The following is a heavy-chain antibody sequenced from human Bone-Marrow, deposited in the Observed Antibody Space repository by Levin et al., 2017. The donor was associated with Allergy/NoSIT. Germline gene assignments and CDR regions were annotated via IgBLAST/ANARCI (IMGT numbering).Heavy chain of an antibody. CDR1: GGSITSSNYY. Sequence: GSLRLSCTVSGGSITSSNYYWGWIRQSPGKGLEWIGNIFSGGTTYYNPSLASRVTLSLDTSQNQFSLKLSSVAAADTAVYCRVKEGGVAQNYVDPWGQETLVTVSS. D-gene: IGHD1-7*01. CDR2: IFSGGTT. V-gene: IGHV4-39*07. CDR3: VKEGGVAQNYVDP. J-gene: IGHJ5*02.